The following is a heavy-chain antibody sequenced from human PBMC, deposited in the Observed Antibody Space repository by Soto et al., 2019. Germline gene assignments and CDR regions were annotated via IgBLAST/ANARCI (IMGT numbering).Heavy chain of an antibody. CDR1: GFSFYAFG. J-gene: IGHJ5*02. Sequence: QVQLVESGGGLVKPGGSLRLSCATSGFSFYAFGMSWFRQAPGKGREWISYISSLGQSIYYAESVRGRFTVSRDDVEKSLFLQMNSLRDEDTALYYCAKDLGAGDSRFDPWGPGTLVTVSS. V-gene: IGHV3-11*01. D-gene: IGHD1-26*01. CDR3: AKDLGAGDSRFDP. CDR2: ISSLGQSI.